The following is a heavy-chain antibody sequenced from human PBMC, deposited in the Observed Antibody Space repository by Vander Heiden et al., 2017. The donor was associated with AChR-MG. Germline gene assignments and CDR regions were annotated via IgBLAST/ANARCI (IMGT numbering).Heavy chain of an antibody. V-gene: IGHV1-18*01. CDR2: ISGDNGNT. J-gene: IGHJ4*02. CDR3: TRDPLRLSRTTPYYFAY. Sequence: QIQLVQSGAEVKETGASVKVSCKVSPYTFAMHGISWVRQAPGQGLEWMGWISGDNGNTNYAPKFQGRISMTTDTSTAYMELTGLRSDDTALYYCTRDPLRLSRTTPYYFAYWGQGTLVTVSS. D-gene: IGHD1-7*01. CDR1: PYTFAMHG.